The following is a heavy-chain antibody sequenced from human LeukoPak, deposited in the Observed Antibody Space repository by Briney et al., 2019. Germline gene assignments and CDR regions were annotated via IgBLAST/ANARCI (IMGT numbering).Heavy chain of an antibody. J-gene: IGHJ1*01. V-gene: IGHV3-74*01. CDR1: GFTFGKYW. D-gene: IGHD3-10*01. CDR3: ARDYYGSIDL. CDR2: INNDGST. Sequence: GGSLRLPCVASGFTFGKYWMHWVRQAPGKELVCISRINNDGSTVYADSVAGRFTISRDNARDTLYLQMNSLRVEDSAVYYCARDYYGSIDLWGQGTLVTVSS.